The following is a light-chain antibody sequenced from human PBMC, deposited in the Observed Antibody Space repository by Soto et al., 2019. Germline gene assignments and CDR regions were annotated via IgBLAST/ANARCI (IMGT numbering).Light chain of an antibody. J-gene: IGLJ1*01. CDR3: CSYAGSYTFV. CDR1: SSDIGSYNY. CDR2: DVS. Sequence: QSALTQPRSVSGSPGQSVTISCTGTSSDIGSYNYVSWYQQHPGKAPKVMIFDVSKRPSGAPDRFSGSKSANTASLTISGLQAEDEADYYCCSYAGSYTFVFGTGTKVTVL. V-gene: IGLV2-11*01.